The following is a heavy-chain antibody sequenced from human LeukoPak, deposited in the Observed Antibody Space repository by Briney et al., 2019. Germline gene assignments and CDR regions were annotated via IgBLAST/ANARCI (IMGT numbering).Heavy chain of an antibody. CDR2: ISYDGSNK. CDR3: ARGSSSWSNWFDP. J-gene: IGHJ5*02. CDR1: GFTFSSYA. D-gene: IGHD6-13*01. Sequence: GGSLRLSCAASGFTFSSYAIHWVRQAPGKGLEWVAVISYDGSNKYYADSVKGRFTISRDNSKNTLYLQMNSLRAEDTAVYYCARGSSSWSNWFDPWGQGTLVTVSS. V-gene: IGHV3-30*04.